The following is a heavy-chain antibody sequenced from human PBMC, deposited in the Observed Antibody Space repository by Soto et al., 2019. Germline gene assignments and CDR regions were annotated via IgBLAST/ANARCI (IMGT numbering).Heavy chain of an antibody. CDR1: GYTFTSYA. Sequence: QVQLVQSGSELKKPGASVKVSCKASGYTFTSYAMNWVRQAPGQGLEWMGWINTNTGNPTYAQGFTGRFVFSLDTSVXXAXLXXCSLKAEDTAVYYCARDPNLLLVPAAISPYYGMDVWGQGTTVTVSS. V-gene: IGHV7-4-1*01. J-gene: IGHJ6*02. CDR3: ARDPNLLLVPAAISPYYGMDV. D-gene: IGHD2-2*02. CDR2: INTNTGNP.